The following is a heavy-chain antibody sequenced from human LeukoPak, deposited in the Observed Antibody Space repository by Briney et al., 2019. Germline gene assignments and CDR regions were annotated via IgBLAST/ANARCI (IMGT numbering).Heavy chain of an antibody. D-gene: IGHD3-22*01. CDR2: ISSSGST. J-gene: IGHJ4*02. V-gene: IGHV4-61*02. CDR1: GGSINSGSYY. CDR3: ASRIWGHDSSGRFDY. Sequence: SQTLSLTCTVSGGSINSGSYYWSWIRQPAGRGLEWIGRISSSGSTNYNPSLKSRVTISVDTSKNQFSLKLSSVTAADTAVYYCASRIWGHDSSGRFDYWGQGTLVTVSS.